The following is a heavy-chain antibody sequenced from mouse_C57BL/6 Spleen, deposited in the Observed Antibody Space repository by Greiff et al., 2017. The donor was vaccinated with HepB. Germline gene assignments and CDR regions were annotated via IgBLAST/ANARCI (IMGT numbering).Heavy chain of an antibody. CDR3: ARRDDYDGGYAMDY. Sequence: VQGVESGAELVRPGASVKLSCKASGYTFTDYYINWVKQRPGQGLEWIARIYPGSGNTYYNEKFKGKATLTAEKSSSTAYMQLSSLTSEDSAVYFCARRDDYDGGYAMDYWGQGTSVTVSS. CDR1: GYTFTDYY. CDR2: IYPGSGNT. J-gene: IGHJ4*01. D-gene: IGHD2-4*01. V-gene: IGHV1-76*01.